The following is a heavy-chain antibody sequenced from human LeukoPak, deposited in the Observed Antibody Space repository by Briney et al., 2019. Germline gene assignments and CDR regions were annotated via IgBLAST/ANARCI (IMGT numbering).Heavy chain of an antibody. V-gene: IGHV3-66*02. Sequence: GGSLRLSCAASGFTVSSNYMTWVRQAPGKGLEWVSVIYSGGNTYYADSVKGRFTISRDKSKNTLYLQMNSLRAADTAVYYCASGGSYLDDAFDIWGRGTMVTVSS. CDR1: GFTVSSNY. CDR3: ASGGSYLDDAFDI. CDR2: IYSGGNT. J-gene: IGHJ3*02. D-gene: IGHD1-26*01.